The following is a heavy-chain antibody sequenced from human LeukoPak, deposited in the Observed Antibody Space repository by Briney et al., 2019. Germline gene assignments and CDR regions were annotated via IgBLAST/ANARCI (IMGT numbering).Heavy chain of an antibody. CDR2: IRYDGSNK. V-gene: IGHV3-30*02. CDR1: GFIFSGYA. CDR3: ANTAGGPHYYFDY. Sequence: GGSLRLSCVASGFIFSGYAIHWVRQAPGKGLEWVAFIRYDGSNKYYADSVKGRFTISRDNSKNTLYMQMNSLKAEDTAVYYCANTAGGPHYYFDYWGQGTLVTVSS. J-gene: IGHJ4*02. D-gene: IGHD6-13*01.